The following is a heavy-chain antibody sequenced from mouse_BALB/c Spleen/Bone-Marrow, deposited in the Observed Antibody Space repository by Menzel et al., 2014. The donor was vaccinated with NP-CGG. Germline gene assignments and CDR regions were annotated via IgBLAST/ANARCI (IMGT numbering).Heavy chain of an antibody. J-gene: IGHJ3*01. D-gene: IGHD1-2*01. CDR1: GFDFSRYW. CDR2: INPDNRTI. V-gene: IGHV4-1*02. CDR3: QRLRYYGWFAY. Sequence: EVQGVESGGGLVQPGGSLKLSCAASGFDFSRYWMSWVRQAPGKGLQWIGEINPDNRTINYAPSLKDKFIISRDKDKNTLYLQMSKVRSEDTALDYCQRLRYYGWFAYWGQGTLVTVSA.